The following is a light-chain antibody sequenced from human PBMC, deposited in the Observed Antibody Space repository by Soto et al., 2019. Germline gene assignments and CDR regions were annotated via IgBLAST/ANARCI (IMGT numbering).Light chain of an antibody. Sequence: EIVMTQSPATLSVSPGERATLSCRASQSISSDLAWYQQKPGQAPRLLIYDASTRDTGIPARFSGSGSGTEFTLTINSLQSEDFAIYYCQQLNNWPRTFGQGTKVEIK. CDR2: DAS. CDR1: QSISSD. J-gene: IGKJ1*01. V-gene: IGKV3-15*01. CDR3: QQLNNWPRT.